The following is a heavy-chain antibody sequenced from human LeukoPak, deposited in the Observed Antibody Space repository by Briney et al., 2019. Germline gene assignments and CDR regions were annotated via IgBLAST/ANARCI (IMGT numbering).Heavy chain of an antibody. J-gene: IGHJ4*02. D-gene: IGHD6-13*01. CDR3: ARKWVAAPAAFDY. CDR2: IHHRGST. Sequence: SETLSLTCAVSGGSVSTSNWWNWVRQPPGKGLEWIGEIHHRGSTNSNPFLKSRVAISIDNSKNQFSLKLSSVTAADTAVYYCARKWVAAPAAFDYWGQGTLVTVSS. CDR1: GGSVSTSNW. V-gene: IGHV4-4*02.